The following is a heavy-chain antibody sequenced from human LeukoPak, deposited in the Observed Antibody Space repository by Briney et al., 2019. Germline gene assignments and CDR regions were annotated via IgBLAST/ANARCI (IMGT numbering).Heavy chain of an antibody. Sequence: PSETLSLTCTVSSGSISSYDWSWIRQPAGRGLEWIGRIYTSGSPNYNPSLKSRVTMSVDTSKNQFSLKLSSVTAADTAMYYCARLTSSWYQDWYFDLWGRGTLVTVSS. D-gene: IGHD6-13*01. CDR2: IYTSGSP. CDR1: SGSISSYD. CDR3: ARLTSSWYQDWYFDL. V-gene: IGHV4-4*07. J-gene: IGHJ2*01.